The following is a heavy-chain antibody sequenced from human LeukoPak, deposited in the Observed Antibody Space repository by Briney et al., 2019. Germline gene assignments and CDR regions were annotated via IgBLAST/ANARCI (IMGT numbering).Heavy chain of an antibody. Sequence: GGSLRLSCAASGFTFSSYSFNWVRQVPGKGLEWVSYISSSGSTIYYADSVKGRFTISRDNAKNSLYLQMNSLRAEDTAVYYCARQGYYGPDYWGQGTLVTVSS. J-gene: IGHJ4*02. CDR1: GFTFSSYS. CDR3: ARQGYYGPDY. CDR2: ISSSGSTI. D-gene: IGHD3-10*01. V-gene: IGHV3-48*03.